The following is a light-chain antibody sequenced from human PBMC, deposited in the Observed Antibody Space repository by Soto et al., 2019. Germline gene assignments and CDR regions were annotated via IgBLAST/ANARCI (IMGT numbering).Light chain of an antibody. CDR3: QKRGDWLPIT. J-gene: IGKJ5*01. Sequence: EIGLPQSPAPRPCLPGERAPPSCRASQSVSSNLAWYQQKPGQAPTLLIYGASTRATGIPARFSGSGSGTEFTLTISRLQSEDFAVYYCQKRGDWLPITFGQGTRLEIK. CDR1: QSVSSN. V-gene: IGKV3-15*01. CDR2: GAS.